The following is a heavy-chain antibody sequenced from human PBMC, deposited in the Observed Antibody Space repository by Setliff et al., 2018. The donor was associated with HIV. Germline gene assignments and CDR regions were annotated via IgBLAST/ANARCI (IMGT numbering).Heavy chain of an antibody. V-gene: IGHV4-39*01. Sequence: SETLSLTCTVSGGSIASSTHYWAWIRQPPGKGLGWIGSVYYNGATDHNPSLKSRVTISVDTSNQQFSLKLSSVTAADTAVYYCARHEGYNDFLTGYFRYKWYDPWGQGTLVTVSS. CDR2: VYYNGAT. CDR3: ARHEGYNDFLTGYFRYKWYDP. J-gene: IGHJ5*02. CDR1: GGSIASSTHY. D-gene: IGHD3-9*01.